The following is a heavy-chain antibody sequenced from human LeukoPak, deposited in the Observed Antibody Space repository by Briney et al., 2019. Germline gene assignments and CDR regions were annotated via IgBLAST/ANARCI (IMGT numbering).Heavy chain of an antibody. CDR3: ASVEKGYCSGGSCYPI. Sequence: SETLSLTFAVYGGSFSGYYWSWIRQPPGKGLEWIGEITHSGSTNYNPSLKSRVTISVDTSKNQFSLKLSSVTAADTAVYYCASVEKGYCSGGSCYPIWGQGTMVTVSS. CDR1: GGSFSGYY. D-gene: IGHD2-15*01. J-gene: IGHJ3*02. V-gene: IGHV4-34*01. CDR2: ITHSGST.